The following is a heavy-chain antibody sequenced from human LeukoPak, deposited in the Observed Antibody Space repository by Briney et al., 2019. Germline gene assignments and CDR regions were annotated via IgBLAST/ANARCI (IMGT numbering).Heavy chain of an antibody. CDR1: GGSISTYY. J-gene: IGHJ6*02. CDR2: IHDTGST. V-gene: IGHV4-59*08. CDR3: ARVEPYSYYFGMDV. D-gene: IGHD1-26*01. Sequence: SEALSLTCTVSGGSISTYYWSWIRQSPGKGLDWIGYIHDTGSTNYNPSLKSRVSISVDRSKSQFSLHLSSVTAADTAVYFCARVEPYSYYFGMDVWGRGTTVTVSS.